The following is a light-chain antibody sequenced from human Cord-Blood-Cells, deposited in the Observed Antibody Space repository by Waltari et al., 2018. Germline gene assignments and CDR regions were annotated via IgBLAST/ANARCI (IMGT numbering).Light chain of an antibody. CDR3: CSYAGSYTL. J-gene: IGLJ2*01. V-gene: IGLV2-11*01. CDR1: SSDVGGYNY. CDR2: DVS. Sequence: QSALTQPRSVSGSPGQSVTISCTGTSSDVGGYNYVSWYQQHPGKAPKPMIYDVSKRPPGVPYRFSGSKSGNMASLTISGLQAEDEAVYFCCSYAGSYTLFGGETKLTVL.